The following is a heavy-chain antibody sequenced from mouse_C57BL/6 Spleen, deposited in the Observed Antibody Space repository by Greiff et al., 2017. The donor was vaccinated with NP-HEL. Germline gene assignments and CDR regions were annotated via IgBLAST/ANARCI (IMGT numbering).Heavy chain of an antibody. J-gene: IGHJ4*01. Sequence: QVQLQQPGTELVKPGASVKLSCKASGYTFTSYWMHWVKPRPGQGLEWIGNINPSNGGTNYNEKFKSKATLTVDKSSSTAYMQLSSLTSEDSAVYYCARYGVVARYYYAMDYWGQGTSVTVSS. D-gene: IGHD1-1*01. CDR1: GYTFTSYW. CDR2: INPSNGGT. V-gene: IGHV1-53*01. CDR3: ARYGVVARYYYAMDY.